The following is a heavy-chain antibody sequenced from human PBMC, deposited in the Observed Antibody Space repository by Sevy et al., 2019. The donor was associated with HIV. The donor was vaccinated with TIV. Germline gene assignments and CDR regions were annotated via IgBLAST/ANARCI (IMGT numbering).Heavy chain of an antibody. CDR2: ITRNSYEAYGGTT. Sequence: GGSLRLSCTTSGFTFDDYAMSWFRQAPGKGLEWVAFITRNSYEAYGGTTDYGAYVKGRFIISRDDSQSIAYLQMSSLKTEDTAVYYCTRGLATADTPEYYFDYWGQGTLVTVSS. CDR1: GFTFDDYA. CDR3: TRGLATADTPEYYFDY. J-gene: IGHJ4*02. D-gene: IGHD5-12*01. V-gene: IGHV3-49*03.